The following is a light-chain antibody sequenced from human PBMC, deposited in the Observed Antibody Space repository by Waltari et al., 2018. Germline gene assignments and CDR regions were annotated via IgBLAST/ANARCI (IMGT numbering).Light chain of an antibody. CDR3: SSFTSSATWV. V-gene: IGLV2-14*03. J-gene: IGLJ3*02. CDR2: GVS. Sequence: QSALTQPASLSGSPRQSITISCTGTNSDIGGYNYVSWYQHHSGKAPKLMIFGVSDRPSGVYNRFSGSKSGNTASLTISELQADDEADYYCSSFTSSATWVFGGGTKLTVL. CDR1: NSDIGGYNY.